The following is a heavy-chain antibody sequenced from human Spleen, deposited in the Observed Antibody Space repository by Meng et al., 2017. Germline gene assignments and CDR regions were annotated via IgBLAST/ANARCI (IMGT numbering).Heavy chain of an antibody. CDR2: MNPNSGNA. CDR3: ARVASTWSSEFFQH. D-gene: IGHD6-13*01. J-gene: IGHJ1*01. V-gene: IGHV1-8*02. Sequence: GHSVQSGAEVKKPGASVKVSCEASGYTLSSDGFSWVRQATGQGLEWMGWMNPNSGNAGYAEKFQGRITMTRNTSISTAYMELSSLRSEDTAVYYCARVASTWSSEFFQHWGQGTMVTVSS. CDR1: GYTLSSDG.